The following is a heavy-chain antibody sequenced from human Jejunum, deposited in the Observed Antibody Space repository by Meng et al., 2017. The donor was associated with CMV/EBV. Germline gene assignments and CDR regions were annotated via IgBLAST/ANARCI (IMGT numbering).Heavy chain of an antibody. D-gene: IGHD2-2*01. V-gene: IGHV3-7*01. CDR1: GLTFSNFW. Sequence: ALGLTFSNFWMSWVRQAPGKGLEWVANIKEDGSEKYYVDSVKDRFTISRDNAKNSLYLQMNSLRAEDTAVYYCARGSGSTSWGFDPWGQGTLVTVSS. J-gene: IGHJ5*02. CDR2: IKEDGSEK. CDR3: ARGSGSTSWGFDP.